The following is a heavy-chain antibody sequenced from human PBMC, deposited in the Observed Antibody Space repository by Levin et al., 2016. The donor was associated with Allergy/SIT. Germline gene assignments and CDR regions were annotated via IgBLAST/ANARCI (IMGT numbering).Heavy chain of an antibody. V-gene: IGHV5-10-1*01. D-gene: IGHD3-22*01. CDR2: IDPTDSNA. CDR3: ARLIQYDSGGPNVPGD. CDR1: GYSFTSYW. J-gene: IGHJ4*02. Sequence: GESLKISCKTSGYSFTSYWISWVRQVPGKGLEYMGRIDPTDSNADYSPSVQGHVTISVDKFSATAYLQWSSLRASDSAMYYCARLIQYDSGGPNVPGDWGQGTLVTVSS.